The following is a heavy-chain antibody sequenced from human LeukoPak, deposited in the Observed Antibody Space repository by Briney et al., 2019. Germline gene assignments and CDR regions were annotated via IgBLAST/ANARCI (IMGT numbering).Heavy chain of an antibody. J-gene: IGHJ4*02. CDR1: GYTFTGYY. CDR2: INPNSGDT. CDR3: ARQYSSSGDY. Sequence: ASVKVSCKASGYTFTGYYMHWVRQAPGQGLEWMGRINPNSGDTNYAQKFQGRVTMTRHTSISTAYMELSSPRSDDTAVYYCARQYSSSGDYWGQGTLVTVSS. V-gene: IGHV1-2*06. D-gene: IGHD6-6*01.